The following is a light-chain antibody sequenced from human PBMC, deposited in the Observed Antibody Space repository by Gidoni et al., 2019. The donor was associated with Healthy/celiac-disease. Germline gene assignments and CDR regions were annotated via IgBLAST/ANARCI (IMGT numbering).Light chain of an antibody. J-gene: IGKJ1*01. V-gene: IGKV1-39*01. CDR2: SAS. CDR1: QSISSY. CDR3: QQSYSTPPT. Sequence: DIQMPQSPSSLSASVGHRVTITCRASQSISSYLNWYQQKPGKAPKLLIYSASILQSGVPSRFSGSGSGTDFTLTISSLQPEDFATYYCQQSYSTPPTFGHGTKVEIK.